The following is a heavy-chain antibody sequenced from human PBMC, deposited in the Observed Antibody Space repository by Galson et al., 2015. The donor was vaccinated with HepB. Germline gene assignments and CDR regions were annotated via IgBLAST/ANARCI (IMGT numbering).Heavy chain of an antibody. J-gene: IGHJ4*02. CDR2: INPNSGGT. D-gene: IGHD2-2*01. CDR1: GYTFTGYY. Sequence: SVKVSCKASGYTFTGYYMHWVRQAPGQGLEWMGWINPNSGGTSYAQKFQGWVTMTRDTSISTAYMELSRLRSDDTAVYYCARDGDQLPQTYYFDYWGQGTLVTVSS. CDR3: ARDGDQLPQTYYFDY. V-gene: IGHV1-2*04.